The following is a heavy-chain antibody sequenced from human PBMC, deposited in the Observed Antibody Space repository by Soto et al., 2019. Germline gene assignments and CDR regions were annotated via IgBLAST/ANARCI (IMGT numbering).Heavy chain of an antibody. Sequence: EASVKVSCKASGYTFTSYGISWVRQAPGQGLEWMGWISAYNGNTKYSQNFQGRVTITRDTSASTAYMELSRLRFDDTAVYYCAREYISSWFDYWGQGTLVTAPQ. CDR3: AREYISSWFDY. CDR2: ISAYNGNT. J-gene: IGHJ4*02. V-gene: IGHV1-18*01. CDR1: GYTFTSYG. D-gene: IGHD6-13*01.